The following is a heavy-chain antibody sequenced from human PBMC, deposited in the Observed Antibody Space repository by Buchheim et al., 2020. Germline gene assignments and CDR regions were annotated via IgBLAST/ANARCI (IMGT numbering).Heavy chain of an antibody. J-gene: IGHJ6*02. CDR1: GFTFSSSW. CDR2: IQQDGSEK. CDR3: ARRGVVPAAIQGYYYYYGMDV. D-gene: IGHD2-2*02. Sequence: EVQLVESGGGWVQPGGSLRLSCAASGFTFSSSWMSWVRQAPGKGLEWVAHIQQDGSEKYYVDSVKGRFTLSRDNAKNSLYLQMNSRRAEDTAVYYCARRGVVPAAIQGYYYYYGMDVWGQGTT. V-gene: IGHV3-7*01.